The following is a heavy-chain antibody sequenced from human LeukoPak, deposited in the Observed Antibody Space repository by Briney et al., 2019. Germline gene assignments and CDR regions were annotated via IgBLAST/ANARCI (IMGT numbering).Heavy chain of an antibody. CDR2: IIPIFGTA. J-gene: IGHJ4*02. V-gene: IGHV1-69*05. D-gene: IGHD2-21*02. CDR1: GGTFSSYA. Sequence: SVKVSCKASGGTFSSYAISWVRQAPGQGLEWMGGIIPIFGTANYAQKFQGRVTMTTDESTSTAYMELSSLRSEDTAVYYCARGLYCGGDCYLYWGQGTLVTVSS. CDR3: ARGLYCGGDCYLY.